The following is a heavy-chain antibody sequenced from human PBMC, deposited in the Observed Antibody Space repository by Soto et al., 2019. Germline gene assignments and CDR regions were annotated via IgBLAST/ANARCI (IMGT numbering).Heavy chain of an antibody. V-gene: IGHV4-59*08. CDR1: GGSISSYY. J-gene: IGHJ4*02. Sequence: QVQLQESGPGLVKPSETLSLTCTVSGGSISSYYWTWIRQHPGKGLEWIGFMYNSGSTHYNPSLKSRVTISLDTSKNQFSLNLRSVTAADTAVYYCASMGYHYGSGSYPLDYWGQGTLVTVSS. D-gene: IGHD3-10*01. CDR2: MYNSGST. CDR3: ASMGYHYGSGSYPLDY.